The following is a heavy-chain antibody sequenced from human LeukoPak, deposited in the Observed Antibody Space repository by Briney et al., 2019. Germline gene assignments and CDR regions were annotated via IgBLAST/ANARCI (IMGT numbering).Heavy chain of an antibody. J-gene: IGHJ4*02. V-gene: IGHV3-15*01. Sequence: KPGGSLRLSCAASGFTVSSNYMSWVRQAPGKGLEWVGRIKSKTDGGTTDYAAPVKGRFTISRDDSKNTLYLQMNSLKTEDTAVYYCTITMVRGVIHLPWGQGTLVTVSS. CDR1: GFTVSSNY. CDR3: TITMVRGVIHLP. CDR2: IKSKTDGGTT. D-gene: IGHD3-10*01.